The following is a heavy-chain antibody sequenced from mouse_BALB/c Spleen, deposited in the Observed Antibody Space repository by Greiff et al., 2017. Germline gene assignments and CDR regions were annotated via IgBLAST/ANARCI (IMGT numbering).Heavy chain of an antibody. D-gene: IGHD1-1*01. CDR3: TRDGDYYGSSPAWFAY. CDR1: GFTFSSYT. Sequence: DVMLVESGGGLVKPGGSLKLSCAASGFTFSSYTMSWVRQTPEKRLEWVATISSGGSYTYYPDSVKGRFTISRDNAKNTLYLQMSSLKSEDTAMYYCTRDGDYYGSSPAWFAYWGQGTLVTVSA. V-gene: IGHV5-6-4*01. J-gene: IGHJ3*01. CDR2: ISSGGSYT.